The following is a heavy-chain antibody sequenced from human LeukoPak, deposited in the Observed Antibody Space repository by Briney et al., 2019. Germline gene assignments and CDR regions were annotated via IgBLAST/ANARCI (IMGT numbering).Heavy chain of an antibody. D-gene: IGHD6-13*01. CDR3: VSSTGRQLIPYDY. CDR2: IYGAGAA. CDR1: GINVSANY. V-gene: IGHV3-66*02. Sequence: PGGSLRLSCAASGINVSANYMTWIRQAPGKGLEWVSLIYGAGAAYYAESVRGRFIISRDNSKNTLFLQMNSLRAEDTAVYYCVSSTGRQLIPYDYWGQGTHVAVSS. J-gene: IGHJ4*02.